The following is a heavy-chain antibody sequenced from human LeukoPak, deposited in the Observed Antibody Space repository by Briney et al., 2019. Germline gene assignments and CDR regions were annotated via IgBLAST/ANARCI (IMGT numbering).Heavy chain of an antibody. V-gene: IGHV3-21*01. D-gene: IGHD3-22*01. J-gene: IGHJ3*02. CDR3: ARPPLTDSSGYYPDAFDI. CDR1: GFTFSSYS. Sequence: KTGGSLRLSCAASGFTFSSYSMNWVRQAPGKGLEWVSSISSSSSYIYYADSVKGRFTISRDNAKNSLYLQMNSLRAEDTAVYYCARPPLTDSSGYYPDAFDIWGQGTMVTVSS. CDR2: ISSSSSYI.